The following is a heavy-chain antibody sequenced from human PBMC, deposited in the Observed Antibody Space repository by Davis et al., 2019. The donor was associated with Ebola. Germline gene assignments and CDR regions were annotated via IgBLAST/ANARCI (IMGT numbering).Heavy chain of an antibody. CDR3: ARVKWELPSFDY. D-gene: IGHD1-26*01. CDR1: GFTFSSYS. Sequence: GGSLRLSCAASGFTFSSYSMNWFRQAPGKGLEWVSSISSSSSYIYYADSVKGRFTISRDNAKNSLYLQMNSLRAEDTAVYYCARVKWELPSFDYWGQGTLVTVSS. V-gene: IGHV3-21*01. CDR2: ISSSSSYI. J-gene: IGHJ4*02.